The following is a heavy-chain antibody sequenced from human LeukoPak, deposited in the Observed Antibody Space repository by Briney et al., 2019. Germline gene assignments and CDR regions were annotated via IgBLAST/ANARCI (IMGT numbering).Heavy chain of an antibody. D-gene: IGHD6-19*01. J-gene: IGHJ4*02. CDR1: GGSLSGYY. CDR3: ARSQNMYSSGWYFGY. CDR2: INHSGST. Sequence: SETLSLTCAVSGGSLSGYYWTWIRQPPGKGLEWIGEINHSGSTNYNPSLKSRVTISVDTSRKQFFLRLSSVTAAGTAVYYCARSQNMYSSGWYFGYWGQGTLVTVSS. V-gene: IGHV4-34*10.